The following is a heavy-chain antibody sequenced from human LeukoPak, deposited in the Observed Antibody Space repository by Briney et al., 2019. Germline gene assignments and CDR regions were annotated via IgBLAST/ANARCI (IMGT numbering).Heavy chain of an antibody. J-gene: IGHJ5*02. CDR2: INHSGST. CDR3: ARAGRYFDWLHWFDP. D-gene: IGHD3-9*01. V-gene: IGHV4-34*01. Sequence: SETLSLTCAVYGGSFSGYYWSWIRQPPGKGLEWIGEINHSGSTNYNPSLKSRVTISVDTSKNQFSLKLSSVTAADTAVYYCARAGRYFDWLHWFDPWGQGTLVTVSS. CDR1: GGSFSGYY.